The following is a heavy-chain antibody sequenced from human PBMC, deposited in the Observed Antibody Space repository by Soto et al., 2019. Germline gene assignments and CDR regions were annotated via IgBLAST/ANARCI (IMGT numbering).Heavy chain of an antibody. CDR3: ARDARNADYDY. D-gene: IGHD3-16*01. Sequence: EVQLVESGGGLVQPGGSLKLSCAVSGFTFSSHAMNWVRQAPGKGLEWVAYIHGTRSIIYYADSVKGRFTISRDNAENSLYLQMDSLRYEDTALYYCARDARNADYDYWGQGTLVTVSS. J-gene: IGHJ4*02. V-gene: IGHV3-48*02. CDR1: GFTFSSHA. CDR2: IHGTRSII.